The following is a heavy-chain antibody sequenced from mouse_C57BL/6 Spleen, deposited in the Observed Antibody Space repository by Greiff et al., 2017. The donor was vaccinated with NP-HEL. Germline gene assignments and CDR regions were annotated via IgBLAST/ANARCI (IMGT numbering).Heavy chain of an antibody. D-gene: IGHD2-2*01. CDR2: INPNNGGT. CDR1: GYTFTDYY. Sequence: EVQLQQSGPELVKPGASVKISCKASGYTFTDYYMNWVKQSHGKSLEWIGDINPNNGGTSYNQKFKGKATLTVDKSSSTAYMERRSLTSEDSAVYYWARSGGYGLDYWGQGTTLTVSS. J-gene: IGHJ2*01. CDR3: ARSGGYGLDY. V-gene: IGHV1-26*01.